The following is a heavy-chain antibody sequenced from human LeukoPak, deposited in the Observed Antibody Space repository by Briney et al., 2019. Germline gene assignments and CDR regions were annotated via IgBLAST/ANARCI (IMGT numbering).Heavy chain of an antibody. CDR1: GFTFSSYA. D-gene: IGHD1-20*01. J-gene: IGHJ4*02. Sequence: PGGSLRLSCAASGFTFSSYAMSWVRQAPGKSLEWVSGIGGSGSRTYYADSVKGRFTISRDNSKNTLYLQMNSLRAEDTAVYYCARRRYNWNAIDYWGQGTLVTVSS. CDR2: IGGSGSRT. CDR3: ARRRYNWNAIDY. V-gene: IGHV3-23*01.